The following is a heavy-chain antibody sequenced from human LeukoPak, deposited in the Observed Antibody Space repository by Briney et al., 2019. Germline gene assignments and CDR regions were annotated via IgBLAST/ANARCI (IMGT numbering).Heavy chain of an antibody. CDR2: ISSSRSSYT. CDR3: ARVKGSYSFDY. V-gene: IGHV3-11*05. J-gene: IGHJ4*02. D-gene: IGHD3-10*01. Sequence: PGGSLRLSCAASGFTFSDYYMSWIRQAPGKGLECVSFISSSRSSYTNYADSVRGRFTISRDNAKNSLYLQMSSLRAEDTAVYYCARVKGSYSFDYWGQGTLVTVSS. CDR1: GFTFSDYY.